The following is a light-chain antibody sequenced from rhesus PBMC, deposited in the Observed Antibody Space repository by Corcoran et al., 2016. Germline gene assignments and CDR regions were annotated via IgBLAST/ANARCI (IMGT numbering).Light chain of an antibody. CDR3: QKYSSSPFT. CDR2: GAS. CDR1: QSVSSS. Sequence: QVILTQSPATLSLSPGERATLSCRASQSVSSSLAWSQQKPGQAPRPLIYGASSRATGIPDRFSGSGSGTEFTLTISSLEPEDFAVYYWQKYSSSPFTFGPGTKLDIK. J-gene: IGKJ3*01. V-gene: IGKV3-53*02.